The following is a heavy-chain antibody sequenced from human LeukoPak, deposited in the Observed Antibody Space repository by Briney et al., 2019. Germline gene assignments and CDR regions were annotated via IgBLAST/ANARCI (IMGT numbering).Heavy chain of an antibody. CDR1: GFTFSSYG. CDR3: AREDDWNYEHY. CDR2: IRYDGSNK. V-gene: IGHV3-33*08. D-gene: IGHD1-7*01. J-gene: IGHJ4*02. Sequence: GRSLRLSCAASGFTFSSYGMHWVRQTPGKGLEWVAFIRYDGSNKYYADSVKGRFTISIDNAKNSLYLQMNSLRAEDTAIYFCAREDDWNYEHYWGRGTLVPVPS.